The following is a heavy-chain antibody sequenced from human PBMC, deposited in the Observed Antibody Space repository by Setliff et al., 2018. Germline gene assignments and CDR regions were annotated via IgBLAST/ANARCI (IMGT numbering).Heavy chain of an antibody. CDR3: AKARNKYGAFDY. J-gene: IGHJ4*02. Sequence: PGGSLRLSCAASGFTFSSYAMSWVRQAPGKGLEWVSAITFGSLSRYYADSVKGRFTISRDNSKNTLFLEMNSLRTEDTAVYYCAKARNKYGAFDYWGQGTLVTVSS. CDR2: ITFGSLSR. V-gene: IGHV3-23*01. D-gene: IGHD4-17*01. CDR1: GFTFSSYA.